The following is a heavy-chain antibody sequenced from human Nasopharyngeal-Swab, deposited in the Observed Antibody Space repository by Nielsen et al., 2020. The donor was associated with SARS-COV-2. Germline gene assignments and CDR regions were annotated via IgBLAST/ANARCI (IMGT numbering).Heavy chain of an antibody. CDR3: ARTSQVTMVQGVTNYGMDV. D-gene: IGHD3-10*01. Sequence: ASVKVSCKASGYTFTGYYMHWVRQAPGQGLEWMGRINPNSGGTNYAQKFQGRVTMTRDTSISPAYMELSRLRSDDTAVYYCARTSQVTMVQGVTNYGMDVWGQGTTVTVSS. CDR1: GYTFTGYY. CDR2: INPNSGGT. V-gene: IGHV1-2*06. J-gene: IGHJ6*02.